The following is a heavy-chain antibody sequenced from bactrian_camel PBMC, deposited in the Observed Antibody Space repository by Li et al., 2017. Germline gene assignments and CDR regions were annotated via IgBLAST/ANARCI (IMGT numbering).Heavy chain of an antibody. D-gene: IGHD6*01. CDR1: ARTVSPNY. J-gene: IGHJ6*01. CDR3: ASRGPRSCGRPLPMLVAAFGY. Sequence: QLVESGGGLVQPGGSLRLSCSASARTVSPNYMGWFRQAPGKEREGVASSYIGDDSAHYADLVKGRFTISQDKTKTTVYLQMNSLSPDDTAMYYCASRGPRSCGRPLPMLVAAFGYWGQGTQVTVS. V-gene: IGHV3S40*01. CDR2: SYIGDDSA.